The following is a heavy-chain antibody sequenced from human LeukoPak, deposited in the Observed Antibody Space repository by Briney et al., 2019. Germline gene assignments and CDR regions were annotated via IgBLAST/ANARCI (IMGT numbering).Heavy chain of an antibody. V-gene: IGHV3-23*01. Sequence: PGGSLRLSCSASGFTFSSYGIIWVRQAPGKGLEWVSTISHSGAGTSYADSVKGRFTISRDNSKNTLYLQMNSLRAEDTAVYYCAKEDSSSSGWQGALDYWGQGTLVTVSS. J-gene: IGHJ4*02. CDR1: GFTFSSYG. D-gene: IGHD6-19*01. CDR2: ISHSGAGT. CDR3: AKEDSSSSGWQGALDY.